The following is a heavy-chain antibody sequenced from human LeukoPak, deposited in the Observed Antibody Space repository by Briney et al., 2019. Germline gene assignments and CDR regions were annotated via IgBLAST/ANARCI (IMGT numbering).Heavy chain of an antibody. V-gene: IGHV1-2*02. CDR2: INPNSGGT. CDR3: ARDIVYDYVWGKHFDY. J-gene: IGHJ4*02. CDR1: GYTFTGYY. Sequence: GASVKVSCKASGYTFTGYYMHWVRQAPGQGLEWMGWINPNSGGTNYAQKFQGRVTMTRDTSISTAYMELSRLRSDDTAVYYRARDIVYDYVWGKHFDYWGQGTLVTVSS. D-gene: IGHD3-16*01.